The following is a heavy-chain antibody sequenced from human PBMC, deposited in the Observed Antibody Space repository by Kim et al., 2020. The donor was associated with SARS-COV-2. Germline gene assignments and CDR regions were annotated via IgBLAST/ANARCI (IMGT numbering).Heavy chain of an antibody. D-gene: IGHD3-10*01. V-gene: IGHV3-30*04. CDR1: GFTFSSYA. Sequence: GGSLRLSCAASGFTFSSYAMHWVRQAPGKGLEWVAVISYDGSNKYYADSVKGRFTISRDNSKNTLYLQMNSLRAEDTAVYYCARESYYDYFDYWGQGTLGTVSS. J-gene: IGHJ4*02. CDR2: ISYDGSNK. CDR3: ARESYYDYFDY.